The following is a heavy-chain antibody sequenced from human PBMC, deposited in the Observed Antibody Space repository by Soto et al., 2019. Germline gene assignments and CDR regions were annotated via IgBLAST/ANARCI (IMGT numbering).Heavy chain of an antibody. D-gene: IGHD6-13*01. Sequence: QVHLLQSGAEVKKPGASVKVSCKTSGYTCMGYYWNWVRQAPGQGLAWMGWVHPHTGGTHYAQKFDGRVTMTRATSTYTAYMDLHGLKFDATDTSFCARVMAYEQQLVPFAYWGQGTLGTVSS. CDR3: ARVMAYEQQLVPFAY. J-gene: IGHJ4*02. V-gene: IGHV1-2*02. CDR2: VHPHTGGT. CDR1: GYTCMGYY.